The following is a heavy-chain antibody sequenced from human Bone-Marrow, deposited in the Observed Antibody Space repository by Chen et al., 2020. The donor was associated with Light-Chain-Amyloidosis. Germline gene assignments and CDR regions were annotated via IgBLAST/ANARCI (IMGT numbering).Heavy chain of an antibody. CDR2: IIPIFGTA. Sequence: QVQLVQSGAEVKKPGSSVKVSCKASGGTFSSYAISWVRQAPGQGLEWMGGIIPIFGTANYAQKFQGRVRITADESASTAYMGLSSLRSEDTAVYYCARARLQYSSGWPFDYWGQGTLVTVSS. D-gene: IGHD6-19*01. J-gene: IGHJ4*02. CDR1: GGTFSSYA. CDR3: ARARLQYSSGWPFDY. V-gene: IGHV1-69*01.